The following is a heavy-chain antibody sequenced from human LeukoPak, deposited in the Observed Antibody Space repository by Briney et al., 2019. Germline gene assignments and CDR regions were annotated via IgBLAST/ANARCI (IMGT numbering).Heavy chain of an antibody. CDR3: AKSNGYGLIDI. CDR1: GGSISTYY. Sequence: SETLSLTCTVSGGSISTYYWGWVRQPPGKALEWIGNIFYSGSTYYSPSLKSRVTISLDTSRNQFSLKLNSVTAADTAVYYCAKSNGYGLIDIWGQGTMVTVSS. D-gene: IGHD3-22*01. J-gene: IGHJ3*02. CDR2: IFYSGST. V-gene: IGHV4-59*12.